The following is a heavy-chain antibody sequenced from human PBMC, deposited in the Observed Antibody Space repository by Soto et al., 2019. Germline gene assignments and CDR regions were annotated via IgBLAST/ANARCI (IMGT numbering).Heavy chain of an antibody. D-gene: IGHD3-16*01. CDR2: INGGGDSV. CDR3: LGGGLRYFDY. J-gene: IGHJ4*02. Sequence: EVQVVESGGDLVQTGGSLRLSCAASGFPFTTFEMNWVRQAPGKGLEWLSFINGGGDSVYYADSVRGRFTISSDNAKNSLYLQMSGPRDEDTGVYFFLGGGLRYFDYWGQGALVTVSS. CDR1: GFPFTTFE. V-gene: IGHV3-48*03.